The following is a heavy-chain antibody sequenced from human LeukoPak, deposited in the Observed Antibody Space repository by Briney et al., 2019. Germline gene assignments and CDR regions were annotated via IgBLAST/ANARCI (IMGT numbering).Heavy chain of an antibody. CDR3: AEGGYYDILTGYYS. V-gene: IGHV3-23*01. CDR2: ISGSGGST. J-gene: IGHJ4*02. Sequence: GSLRLSCAASGFTFSSYAMSWVRQAPGKGLEWVSAISGSGGSTYYADSVKGRFTISRDNSKNTLYLQMNSLRAEDTAVYYCAEGGYYDILTGYYSWGQGTLVTVSS. CDR1: GFTFSSYA. D-gene: IGHD3-9*01.